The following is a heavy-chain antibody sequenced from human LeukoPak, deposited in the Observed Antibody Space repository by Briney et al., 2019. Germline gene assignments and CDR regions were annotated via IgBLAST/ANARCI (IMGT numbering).Heavy chain of an antibody. CDR2: ISGSGDNT. CDR1: GFTVSGFA. CDR3: AKMKGHPLPKYYMDV. J-gene: IGHJ6*01. Sequence: GRSLRLCCAASGFTVSGFAMSWVRRNPGKGLEWVSGISGSGDNTLYADSVKGRFTISRDNSKNTLYLEMNSLRAEDTAIYYCAKMKGHPLPKYYMDVWGQGTTVTVSS. V-gene: IGHV3-23*01. D-gene: IGHD1-26*01.